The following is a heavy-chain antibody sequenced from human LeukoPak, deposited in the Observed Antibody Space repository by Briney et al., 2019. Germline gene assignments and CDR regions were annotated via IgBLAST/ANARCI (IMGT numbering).Heavy chain of an antibody. CDR1: GGSISSYY. CDR3: ARVSWFPGTSYYYMDV. J-gene: IGHJ6*03. D-gene: IGHD1-1*01. V-gene: IGHV4-59*01. CDR2: IYDSGTT. Sequence: PSGTLSLTCTVSGGSISSYYWSWIRQPPGKGLEWLGYIYDSGTTNYNPSLKSRVTISVDTSKNQFSLKLSSVTAADTAVYFCARVSWFPGTSYYYMDVWGKGTTVTVSS.